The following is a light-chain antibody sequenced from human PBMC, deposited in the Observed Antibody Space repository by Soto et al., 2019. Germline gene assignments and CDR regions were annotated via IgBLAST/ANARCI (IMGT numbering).Light chain of an antibody. J-gene: IGLJ3*02. V-gene: IGLV1-44*01. CDR2: SNN. CDR1: SSNIGSNT. CDR3: AAWDDSLNGWV. Sequence: QSVLTQPPSASGTPGQRVTISCSGSSSNIGSNTVNWYQQLPGTAPKLLIYSNNQRPSGVPDRFSGSKSGTSASLAISGLQSEYEADYYCAAWDDSLNGWVFGAGTKLTVL.